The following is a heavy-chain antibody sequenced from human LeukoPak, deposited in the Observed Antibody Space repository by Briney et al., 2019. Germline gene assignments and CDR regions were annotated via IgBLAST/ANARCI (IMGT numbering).Heavy chain of an antibody. J-gene: IGHJ4*02. D-gene: IGHD6-19*01. CDR2: ISNSGSYT. V-gene: IGHV3-11*03. CDR1: GFSFSDNY. CDR3: ARTRGAGPGGHFDY. Sequence: GGSLRLSCAASGFSFSDNYMSWIRQAPGKGLEWVSYISNSGSYTNYPGSVKGRFTISRDNAKNSLHLQMNSLRDEDTAMYYCARTRGAGPGGHFDYWGQGTLVTVSS.